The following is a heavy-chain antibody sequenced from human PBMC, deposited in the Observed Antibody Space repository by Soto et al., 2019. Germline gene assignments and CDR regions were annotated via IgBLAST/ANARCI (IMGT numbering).Heavy chain of an antibody. D-gene: IGHD6-13*01. CDR3: ARAWPAAARRYYFDY. Sequence: QVQLQQWGAGLLKPSETLSLTCAVYGGSFSGYYWSWIRQPPGKGLEWIGEINHSGSTNYNPSLKSRVTISVDTSKNQFSLKLSSVTAADTAVYYCARAWPAAARRYYFDYWGQGTLVTVSS. CDR1: GGSFSGYY. J-gene: IGHJ4*02. V-gene: IGHV4-34*01. CDR2: INHSGST.